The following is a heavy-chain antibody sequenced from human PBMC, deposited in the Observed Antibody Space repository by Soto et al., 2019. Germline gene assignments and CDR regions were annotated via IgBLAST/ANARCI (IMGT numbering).Heavy chain of an antibody. Sequence: GESLKISCKGAGYSFTSYWIGWVRQMPGKGLGWMGIIYPGDTDTRYSTSFQGQVTISADKSISTAYLQWSSLKASDTAMYYCARGFGGGGGLHGFDFWGQGTMVPVSS. J-gene: IGHJ4*03. CDR3: ARGFGGGGGLHGFDF. D-gene: IGHD3-16*01. V-gene: IGHV5-51*01. CDR1: GYSFTSYW. CDR2: IYPGDTDT.